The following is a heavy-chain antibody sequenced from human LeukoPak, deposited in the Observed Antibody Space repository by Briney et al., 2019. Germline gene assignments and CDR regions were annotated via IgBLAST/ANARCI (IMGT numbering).Heavy chain of an antibody. D-gene: IGHD2-2*02. V-gene: IGHV1-18*01. CDR2: ISAYNGNT. CDR3: ARDIVVVPAAISLDY. CDR1: GYTFTSYG. Sequence: ASVKVSCEASGYTFTSYGISWVRQAPGQGLEWMGWISAYNGNTNYAQKLQGRVTMTTDTSTGTAYMELRSLRSDDTAVYYCARDIVVVPAAISLDYWGQGTLVTVSS. J-gene: IGHJ4*02.